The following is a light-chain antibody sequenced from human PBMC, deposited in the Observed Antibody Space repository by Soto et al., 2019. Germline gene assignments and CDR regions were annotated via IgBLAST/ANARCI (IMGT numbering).Light chain of an antibody. CDR2: TNN. CDR1: SSNIGSNY. J-gene: IGLJ2*01. V-gene: IGLV1-47*01. Sequence: QSVLTQPHSASGTPGQRVTISCSGSSSNIGSNYVYWYQQLPGTAPKLLIYTNNQRPSGVPDRFSGSKSGTSASLAISGLRSEDEADYYCAAWDDSLSGVVFGGGTKLTVL. CDR3: AAWDDSLSGVV.